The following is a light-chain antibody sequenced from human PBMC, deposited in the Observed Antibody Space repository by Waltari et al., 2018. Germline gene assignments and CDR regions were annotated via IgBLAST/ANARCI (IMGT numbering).Light chain of an antibody. Sequence: QSVLTQPPSESAPPGPKVTISCSGSSSNIGKTYVSWYQQIPGTAPRLLIYDNDRRPSRIPDRYSGATSGTAATLGITGLQTGDEAVYYCGAWDSGLSRGLVFGGGTKLAIL. CDR3: GAWDSGLSRGLV. CDR1: SSNIGKTY. CDR2: DND. J-gene: IGLJ3*02. V-gene: IGLV1-51*01.